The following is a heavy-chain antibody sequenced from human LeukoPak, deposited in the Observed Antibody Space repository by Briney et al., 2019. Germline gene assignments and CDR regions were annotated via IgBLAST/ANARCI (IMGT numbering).Heavy chain of an antibody. D-gene: IGHD3-16*01. CDR2: IGGSGDNT. CDR3: ARDPVLGFFDY. Sequence: GGSLRLSCAASGFTFSSSAVSWVRQAPGKGLEWVSTIGGSGDNTYYADSVKGRFTFSRDNSKNTLYLQMNSLRAEDTAVYFCARDPVLGFFDYWGQGTLVTVSS. CDR1: GFTFSSSA. V-gene: IGHV3-23*01. J-gene: IGHJ4*02.